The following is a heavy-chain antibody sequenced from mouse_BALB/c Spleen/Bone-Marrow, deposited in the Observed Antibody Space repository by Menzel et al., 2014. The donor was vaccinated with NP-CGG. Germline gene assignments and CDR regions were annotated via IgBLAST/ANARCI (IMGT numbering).Heavy chain of an antibody. J-gene: IGHJ2*01. D-gene: IGHD1-1*01. CDR2: ISSGSSTI. CDR1: GFTFSSFA. CDR3: ARSGSSSGYFDY. V-gene: IGHV5-17*02. Sequence: DVKLVESGGGLVQPGGSRKLSCAASGFTFSSFAMHWVRQAQGKGLGGAAYISSGSSTIYYADTVMGRFTISRDNPKNTLFLQMTSLRSEDTAMYYCARSGSSSGYFDYWGQGTTLTVSS.